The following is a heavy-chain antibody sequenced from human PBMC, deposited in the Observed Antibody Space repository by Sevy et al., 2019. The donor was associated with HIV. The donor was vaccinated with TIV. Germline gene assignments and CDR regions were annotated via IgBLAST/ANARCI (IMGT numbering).Heavy chain of an antibody. Sequence: SETLSLTCAVSGYSITSGYLWGWIRQPPGKGLEWIASVFHSGSTYYNPSLNSRVIISVDTSKNQFSLKLNSVTAADRAVYYCARHSHGSGTYYVPFDSWGQGTLVTVSS. CDR2: VFHSGST. CDR3: ARHSHGSGTYYVPFDS. CDR1: GYSITSGYL. J-gene: IGHJ4*02. D-gene: IGHD3-10*01. V-gene: IGHV4-38-2*01.